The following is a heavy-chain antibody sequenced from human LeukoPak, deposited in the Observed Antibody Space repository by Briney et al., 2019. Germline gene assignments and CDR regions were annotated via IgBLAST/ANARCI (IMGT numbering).Heavy chain of an antibody. CDR2: FSSSYDGR. Sequence: GSLRLSFAAPGFSFSSFGMNLVRPAPGKGLEWVSTFSSSYDGRYYAASVKGRFTISRDNSKNTLYLQMNSLRAEDTAVYYCAKDRAYYSDSSGYYLVRAYDYWGQGTLVTVSS. CDR1: GFSFSSFG. J-gene: IGHJ4*02. CDR3: AKDRAYYSDSSGYYLVRAYDY. D-gene: IGHD3-22*01. V-gene: IGHV3-23*01.